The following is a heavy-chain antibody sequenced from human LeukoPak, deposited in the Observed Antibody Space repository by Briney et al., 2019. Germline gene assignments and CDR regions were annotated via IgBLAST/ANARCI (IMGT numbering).Heavy chain of an antibody. CDR2: MNPNSGNT. J-gene: IGHJ5*02. Sequence: ASVKVSCKASGYTFTSYDINWVRQATGQGLEWMGWMNPNSGNTGYAQKFQGRVTMTRNASISTAYMELSSLRSEDTAVYYCAREYCSSTSCYSRYNWFDPWGQGTLVTVSS. CDR1: GYTFTSYD. D-gene: IGHD2-2*01. CDR3: AREYCSSTSCYSRYNWFDP. V-gene: IGHV1-8*01.